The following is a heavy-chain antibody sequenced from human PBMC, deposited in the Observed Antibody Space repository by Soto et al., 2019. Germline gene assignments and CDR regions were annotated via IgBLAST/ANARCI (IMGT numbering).Heavy chain of an antibody. J-gene: IGHJ3*02. V-gene: IGHV3-73*01. CDR1: GFTFSGSS. CDR2: IRSKGDNNAT. D-gene: IGHD6-6*01. Sequence: GGSVRLSCAASGFTFSGSSVHWVRQASGKGLDWVGRIRSKGDNNATTYAASVRGRFTISRDDSKNTAFLQMDSLKSEDTAVYYCSTRSIADDAFDIWGQGTLVTVSS. CDR3: STRSIADDAFDI.